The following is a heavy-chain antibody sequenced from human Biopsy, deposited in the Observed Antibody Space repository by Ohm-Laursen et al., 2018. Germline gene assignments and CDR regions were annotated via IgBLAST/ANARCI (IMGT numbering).Heavy chain of an antibody. CDR1: GGPIYSYY. V-gene: IGHV4-59*06. J-gene: IGHJ5*02. CDR3: ARGDYFDSNGYFWFDP. CDR2: IFNSANT. D-gene: IGHD3-22*01. Sequence: SETLSLTCAVSGGPIYSYYWSWIRQPPGKGLEWIGYIFNSANTYYNPSLKNLITISGDTSKNQFSLKLNSVTAADTAVYYCARGDYFDSNGYFWFDPWGQGTLVTVSS.